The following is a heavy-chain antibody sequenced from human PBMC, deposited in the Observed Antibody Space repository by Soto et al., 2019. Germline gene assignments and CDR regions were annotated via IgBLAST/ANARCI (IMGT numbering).Heavy chain of an antibody. CDR1: GGYISSGGYY. D-gene: IGHD1-1*01. CDR3: ARDHGGGYLVNLFDP. Sequence: SETLSLTCTVSGGYISSGGYYWSVIRQHPGKGLEWIGYIYYSGSTYYNPSLKSRVTISVDTSKNQFSLKLSSVTAADTAVYYCARDHGGGYLVNLFDPWGQGTLVTVSS. J-gene: IGHJ5*02. V-gene: IGHV4-31*03. CDR2: IYYSGST.